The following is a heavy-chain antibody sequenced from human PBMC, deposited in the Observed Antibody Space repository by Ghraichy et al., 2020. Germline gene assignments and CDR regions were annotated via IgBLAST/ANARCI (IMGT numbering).Heavy chain of an antibody. V-gene: IGHV4-34*01. D-gene: IGHD5/OR15-5a*01. CDR1: GGPFSGYY. CDR2: INHSGST. J-gene: IGHJ4*02. CDR3: ATLGGGLATPSVWATVYYFDY. Sequence: LSLTCVVYGGPFSGYYWSWIHQAPGKGLEWIGQINHSGSTTYNPSLESRVTISLDKSNDQFSLKLSSVTAADTAVYYCATLGGGLATPSVWATVYYFDYWGQGTLVTVSS.